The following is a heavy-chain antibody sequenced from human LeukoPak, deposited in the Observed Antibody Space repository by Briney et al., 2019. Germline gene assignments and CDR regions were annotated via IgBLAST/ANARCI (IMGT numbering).Heavy chain of an antibody. CDR1: GYTFTSYY. V-gene: IGHV1-46*01. CDR3: ARDLKHSYYYYGMDV. D-gene: IGHD4-11*01. CDR2: INPSGGST. Sequence: ASVNVSCKASGYTFTSYYMHWVRQAPGQGLEWMGIINPSGGSTSYAQKFQGRVTMTRDTSTSTVYMELSSLRSEDTAVYYCARDLKHSYYYYGMDVWGQGTTVTVSS. J-gene: IGHJ6*02.